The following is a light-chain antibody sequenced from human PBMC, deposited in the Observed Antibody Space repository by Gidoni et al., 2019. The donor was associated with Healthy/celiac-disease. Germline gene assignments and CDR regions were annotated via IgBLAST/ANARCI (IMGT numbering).Light chain of an antibody. V-gene: IGLV1-47*01. CDR3: AAWDDSLSGYVV. CDR1: SSNIGSNY. Sequence: SVLTQPPSASGTPGPRVTISCSGSSSNIGSNYVYWYQQLPGTAPKLLIYRNNQRPSGVPDRFSGSKSGTSASLAISGLRSEDEADYYCAAWDDSLSGYVVFGGGTKLTVL. J-gene: IGLJ2*01. CDR2: RNN.